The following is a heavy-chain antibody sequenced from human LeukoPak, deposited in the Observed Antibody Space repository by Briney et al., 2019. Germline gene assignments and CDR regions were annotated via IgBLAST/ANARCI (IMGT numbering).Heavy chain of an antibody. CDR2: IYDSGST. D-gene: IGHD3-16*01. Sequence: SESLSLTSTVSGGSISSGGYYWGWIRQHPGRGLEWIGYIYDSGSTYYNPSLKSRVTISVDTSKNQFSLKLSSVTAADTAVYYCARAVRFDYYYGMDVWGKGTTVTVSS. J-gene: IGHJ6*04. CDR1: GGSISSGGYY. V-gene: IGHV4-31*03. CDR3: ARAVRFDYYYGMDV.